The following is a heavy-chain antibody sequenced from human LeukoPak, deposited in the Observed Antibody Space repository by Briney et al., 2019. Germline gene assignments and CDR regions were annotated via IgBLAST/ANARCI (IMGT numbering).Heavy chain of an antibody. CDR3: ARVKPVPTVSFDP. CDR1: GYTLSDYD. V-gene: IGHV1-8*01. J-gene: IGHJ5*02. Sequence: ASVTVSCKASGYTLSDYDINWVRQAPGQGLEYMGWINPNSLIPGYARKFRGRVTLTMDTSIRTAYMELSGLTYDDTAIYYCARVKPVPTVSFDPWGQGTLVTVSS. CDR2: INPNSLIP. D-gene: IGHD4-17*01.